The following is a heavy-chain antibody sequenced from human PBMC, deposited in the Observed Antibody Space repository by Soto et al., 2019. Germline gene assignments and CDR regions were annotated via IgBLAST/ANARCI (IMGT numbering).Heavy chain of an antibody. Sequence: QVQLQESGPGLVKPSETLSLTCTVSGGSLSYYYWSWIRQPAGKGLEWIGRIYTSGSTNYNPSLKIRVTVSGDTHKNQFSLKLSSVTAADTAVYYCARDLPQGGATRLGDYWGQGTLVTVSS. J-gene: IGHJ4*02. CDR3: ARDLPQGGATRLGDY. CDR1: GGSLSYYY. CDR2: IYTSGST. D-gene: IGHD1-26*01. V-gene: IGHV4-4*07.